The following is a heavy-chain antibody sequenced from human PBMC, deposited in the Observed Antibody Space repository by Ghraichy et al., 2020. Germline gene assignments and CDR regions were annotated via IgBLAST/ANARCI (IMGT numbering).Heavy chain of an antibody. CDR2: INPTDGRT. Sequence: ASVKVSCKASGYTFTSYYMHWVRQAPGQGLEWMGGINPTDGRTSYAQKFQGRVTMTRDTSTSTVYMELSSLRYEDTAVYYCARAYSYYRCGPPASFDVWGQGTMVTVSS. D-gene: IGHD3-22*01. CDR1: GYTFTSYY. V-gene: IGHV1-46*01. CDR3: ARAYSYYRCGPPASFDV. J-gene: IGHJ3*01.